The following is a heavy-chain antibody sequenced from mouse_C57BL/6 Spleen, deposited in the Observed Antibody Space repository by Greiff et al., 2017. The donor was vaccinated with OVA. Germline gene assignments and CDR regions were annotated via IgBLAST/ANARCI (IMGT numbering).Heavy chain of an antibody. V-gene: IGHV5-4*01. J-gene: IGHJ2*01. CDR3: ARVNWERGYYFDY. Sequence: EVQLVESGGGLVKPGGSLKLSCAASGFTFSSYAMSWVRQTPEKRLEWVATISDGGSYTYYPDNVKGRFTISRDNAKNNLYLQMSHLKSEDTAMDYCARVNWERGYYFDYWGQGTTLTVSS. D-gene: IGHD4-1*01. CDR1: GFTFSSYA. CDR2: ISDGGSYT.